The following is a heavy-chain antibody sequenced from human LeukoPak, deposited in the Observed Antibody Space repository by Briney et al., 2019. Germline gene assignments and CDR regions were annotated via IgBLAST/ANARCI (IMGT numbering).Heavy chain of an antibody. J-gene: IGHJ4*02. V-gene: IGHV4-4*07. Sequence: PSETLSLTCTVSGGSINNYYWSWIRQPAGKGLEWIGRIYSSGTITYNPSLKSRVTISVDTSKNQFSLKLRSVTAADTAVYYCARVTGYTIEDYFDYWGQGTLVTVSS. CDR1: GGSINNYY. D-gene: IGHD3-9*01. CDR3: ARVTGYTIEDYFDY. CDR2: IYSSGTI.